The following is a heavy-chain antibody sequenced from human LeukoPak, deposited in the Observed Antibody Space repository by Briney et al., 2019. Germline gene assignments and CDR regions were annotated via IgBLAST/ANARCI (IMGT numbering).Heavy chain of an antibody. V-gene: IGHV3-74*01. CDR3: ARVSGPGMNEYYHL. J-gene: IGHJ4*02. CDR1: GFTFSGAW. D-gene: IGHD2-2*01. CDR2: INDDGSST. Sequence: GGPLRLSCAASGFTFSGAWMHWVRQAPGKGLMWVSRINDDGSSTRHADSVKGRFTISRDNAKNTLYLQMNSLRAEDTAVYYCARVSGPGMNEYYHLWGQGTLVTVPS.